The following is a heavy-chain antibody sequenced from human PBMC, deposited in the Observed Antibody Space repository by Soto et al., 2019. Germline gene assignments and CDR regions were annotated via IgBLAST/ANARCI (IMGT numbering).Heavy chain of an antibody. V-gene: IGHV4-31*03. CDR2: IYYSGST. CDR3: ARSVFP. CDR1: GGSISSCGYY. J-gene: IGHJ5*02. Sequence: VQLQESGPGLVKPSQTLSLTCTVSGGSISSCGYYWNWIRQHPGKGLEWIGYIYYSGSTYYHPSIKSRITISVDTSKTQFSPMLTSWTAADTAVYYCARSVFPWGLGTLVTVSS.